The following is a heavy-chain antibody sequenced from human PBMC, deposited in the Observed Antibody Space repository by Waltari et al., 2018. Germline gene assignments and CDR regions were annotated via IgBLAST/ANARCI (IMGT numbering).Heavy chain of an antibody. J-gene: IGHJ6*02. CDR1: GYTFTSYY. CDR2: INPSGGST. D-gene: IGHD3-22*01. Sequence: QVQLVQSGAEVKKPGASVKVSCKASGYTFTSYYMHWVRQAPGQGLEWMGIINPSGGSTSYAQKVQGRVTMTRDTSTSTVYMELSSLRSEDTAVYYCARDLSITMIVVVKRGGMDVWGQGTTVTVSS. V-gene: IGHV1-46*01. CDR3: ARDLSITMIVVVKRGGMDV.